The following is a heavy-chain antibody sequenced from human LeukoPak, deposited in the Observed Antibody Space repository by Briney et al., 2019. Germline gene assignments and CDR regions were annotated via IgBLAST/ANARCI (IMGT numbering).Heavy chain of an antibody. V-gene: IGHV3-20*04. CDR3: AKDGRGSGSYLDWYFDL. Sequence: PGGSLRLSCAASGFTFDDYGMSWVRQAPGKGLEWVSGINWNGGSTGYADSVKGRFTISRDNAKNSLYLQMNSLRAEDTALYYCAKDGRGSGSYLDWYFDLWGRGTLVTVSS. CDR1: GFTFDDYG. CDR2: INWNGGST. D-gene: IGHD3-10*01. J-gene: IGHJ2*01.